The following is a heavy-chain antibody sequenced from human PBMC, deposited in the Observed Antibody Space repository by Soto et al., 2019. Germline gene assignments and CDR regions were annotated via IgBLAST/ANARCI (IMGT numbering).Heavy chain of an antibody. J-gene: IGHJ5*02. V-gene: IGHV4-34*01. CDR2: SNHSGST. Sequence: QVQLQQWGAGLLKPSETLSLTCAVYGGSFSGYYWSWIRHPPGKGLERIGESNHSGSTNYNPSLKSRVTISVDPSRTQFSRKLTSVTAADTAVYYCAGMTLNCSSNSCYRFDPWGQGTLVTVSS. CDR3: AGMTLNCSSNSCYRFDP. D-gene: IGHD2-2*02. CDR1: GGSFSGYY.